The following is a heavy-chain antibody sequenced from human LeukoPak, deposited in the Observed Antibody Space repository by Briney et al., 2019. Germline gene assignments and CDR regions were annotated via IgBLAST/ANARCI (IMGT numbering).Heavy chain of an antibody. CDR1: GGSISSYY. Sequence: SETLSLTCTVAGGSISSYYWSWIRQPPGKGLEWIGYIYYSGSTNYNPSLKSRVTISVDTSKNQFSLKLSSVTAADTAVYYCARGGDFDYWGQGTLVTVSS. CDR3: ARGGDFDY. CDR2: IYYSGST. J-gene: IGHJ4*02. V-gene: IGHV4-59*01. D-gene: IGHD5-12*01.